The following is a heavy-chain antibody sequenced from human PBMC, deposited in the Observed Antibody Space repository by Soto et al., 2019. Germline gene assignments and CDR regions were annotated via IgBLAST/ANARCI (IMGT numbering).Heavy chain of an antibody. J-gene: IGHJ6*02. D-gene: IGHD2-21*02. CDR1: GFTFSSYW. CDR2: IDSDDTVK. CDR3: ARDLKVTHNVYGMDV. Sequence: GGSLRLSCAASGFTFSSYWMHWVRQVPGKGLVWVSRIDSDDTVKTYADSVKGRFTISRDNFKNTLYLQMNSLRVEDTAVYYCARDLKVTHNVYGMDVWGQGTTVTVSS. V-gene: IGHV3-74*01.